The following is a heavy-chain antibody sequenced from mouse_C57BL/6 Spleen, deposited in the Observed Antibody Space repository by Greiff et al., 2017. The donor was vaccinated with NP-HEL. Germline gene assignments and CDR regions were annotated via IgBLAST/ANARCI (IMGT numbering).Heavy chain of an antibody. Sequence: VQLQQSGPELVKPGASVKISCKASGYAFSSSWMNWVKQRPGKGLEWIGRIYPGDGDTNYNGKFKGKATLTADKSSSTAYMQLSSLTSEDSAVYFCARLGAQAPYWGQGTTLTVSS. J-gene: IGHJ2*01. V-gene: IGHV1-82*01. D-gene: IGHD3-2*02. CDR1: GYAFSSSW. CDR2: IYPGDGDT. CDR3: ARLGAQAPY.